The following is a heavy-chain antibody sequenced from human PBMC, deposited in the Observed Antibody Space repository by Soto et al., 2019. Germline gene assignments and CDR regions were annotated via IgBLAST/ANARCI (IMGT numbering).Heavy chain of an antibody. D-gene: IGHD4-4*01. CDR2: INPGGGST. J-gene: IGHJ6*02. V-gene: IGHV1-46*01. Sequence: ASVKVSCKASGYTFTNYYIHWVRQAPGQGLEWMGIINPGGGSTSYAQKFRGRVTMTRDTSISTAYLQWSSLKASDTAMYYCARLHSNYDYYYYYGMDVWGQGTTVTVSS. CDR1: GYTFTNYY. CDR3: ARLHSNYDYYYYYGMDV.